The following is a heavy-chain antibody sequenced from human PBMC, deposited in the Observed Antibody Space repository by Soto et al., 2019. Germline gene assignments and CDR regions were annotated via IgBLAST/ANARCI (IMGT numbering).Heavy chain of an antibody. Sequence: QLQLQESGPGLVKPSETLSLTCTASGGSISSSSYCWGWIRQPPGKGLEWIGSIYYSGSTYYNPSLKSRVTISVDTSKNQFSLKLSSVTAADTAVYYCARQLELLLPNWFDPWGQGTLVTVSS. J-gene: IGHJ5*02. V-gene: IGHV4-39*01. CDR3: ARQLELLLPNWFDP. CDR1: GGSISSSSYC. D-gene: IGHD1-7*01. CDR2: IYYSGST.